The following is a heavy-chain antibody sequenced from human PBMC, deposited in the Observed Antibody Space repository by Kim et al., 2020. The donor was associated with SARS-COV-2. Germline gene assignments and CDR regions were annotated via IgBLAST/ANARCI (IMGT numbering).Heavy chain of an antibody. J-gene: IGHJ4*02. CDR2: ISASGENM. CDR1: EFTFSSYV. D-gene: IGHD3-10*01. Sequence: GGSLRLSCAASEFTFSSYVMIWVRQAPGKGLDWVSRISASGENMNSADSVNGRVTISRDNSKNTLNLQINSQRAEDTAIYFCSSYKQTREVADYCGQAT. V-gene: IGHV3-23*01. CDR3: SSYKQTREVADY.